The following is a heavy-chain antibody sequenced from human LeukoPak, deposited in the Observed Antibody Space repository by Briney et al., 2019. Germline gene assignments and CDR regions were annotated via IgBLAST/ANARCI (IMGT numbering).Heavy chain of an antibody. CDR2: IYNDGGST. CDR1: GFTFSSYA. V-gene: IGHV3-23*01. J-gene: IGHJ4*02. CDR3: AKSGSEWSDSDY. Sequence: GGSLRLSCAASGFTFSSYAMNWVRQAPGKGLEWVSDIYNDGGSTYYADSVKGRFTISRDNSKNTLYLQMNSLRVEDTAVYYCAKSGSEWSDSDYWGQGTLVTVFS. D-gene: IGHD3-3*01.